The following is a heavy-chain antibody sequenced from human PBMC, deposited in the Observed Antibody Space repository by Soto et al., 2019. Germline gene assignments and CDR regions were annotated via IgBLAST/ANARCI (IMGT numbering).Heavy chain of an antibody. Sequence: PSQTLSLTCAISGDSVSSNSAAWNWIRQSPSRGLEWLGRTYYRSKWYNDYAVSVKSRITINPDTSKNQFSLQLNSVTPEDTAVYYCARSTGYSSGWNDAYYYGMDVWGQGTTVTFSS. J-gene: IGHJ6*02. CDR2: TYYRSKWYN. D-gene: IGHD6-19*01. CDR3: ARSTGYSSGWNDAYYYGMDV. CDR1: GDSVSSNSAA. V-gene: IGHV6-1*01.